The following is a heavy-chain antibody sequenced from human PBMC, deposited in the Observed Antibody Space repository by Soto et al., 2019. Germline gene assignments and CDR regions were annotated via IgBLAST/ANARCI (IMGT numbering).Heavy chain of an antibody. CDR1: GFTFSSYW. V-gene: IGHV3-7*01. CDR3: AARYCSGGSCYGRDY. J-gene: IGHJ4*02. D-gene: IGHD2-15*01. Sequence: EVQLVESGGGLVQPGGSLRLSCAASGFTFSSYWMSWVRQAPGKGLEWVANIKQDGSEKYYVDSVKGRFTISRDNAKNSLYLQMNSLRAEDTAVYYCAARYCSGGSCYGRDYWGQGTPVTVSS. CDR2: IKQDGSEK.